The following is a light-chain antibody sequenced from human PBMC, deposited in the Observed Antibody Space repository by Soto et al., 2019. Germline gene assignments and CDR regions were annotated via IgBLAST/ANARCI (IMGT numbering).Light chain of an antibody. CDR2: GAS. V-gene: IGKV3-20*01. CDR3: QQYGSSPRT. Sequence: EIVLMQSPGTLSLSPGERATLSCRASQSVSSSYLAWYQQKPGQAPRLLIYGASSRAPGIPDRFSGSGSGTDFTLTISRLEPEDFAVYYCQQYGSSPRTFGQGTKVEIK. J-gene: IGKJ1*01. CDR1: QSVSSSY.